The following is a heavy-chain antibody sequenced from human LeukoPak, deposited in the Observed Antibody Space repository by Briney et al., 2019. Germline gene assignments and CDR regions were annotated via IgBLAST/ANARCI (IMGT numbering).Heavy chain of an antibody. CDR2: IIPIFGTA. CDR3: ARDTPTRPLPYYYYYGMDV. V-gene: IGHV1-69*13. Sequence: GASVKVSCKASGGTFSSYAISWVRQAPGQGLEWMGGIIPIFGTANYAQKFQGRVTITAEESTSTAYMELSSLRSEDTAVYYCARDTPTRPLPYYYYYGMDVWGQGTTVTVSS. J-gene: IGHJ6*02. CDR1: GGTFSSYA.